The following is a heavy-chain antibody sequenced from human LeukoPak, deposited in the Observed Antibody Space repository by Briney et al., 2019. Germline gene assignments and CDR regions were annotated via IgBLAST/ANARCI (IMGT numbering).Heavy chain of an antibody. J-gene: IGHJ5*02. V-gene: IGHV4-4*02. CDR3: AREVIEDWFDP. CDR2: IYYSGST. Sequence: PSETLSLTCAVSGGSISSSNWWSWVRQPPGKGLEWIGYIYYSGSTYYNPSLKSRVTMSVDTSKNQFSLKLSSVTAADTAVYYCAREVIEDWFDPWGQGTLVTVSS. CDR1: GGSISSSNW. D-gene: IGHD2/OR15-2a*01.